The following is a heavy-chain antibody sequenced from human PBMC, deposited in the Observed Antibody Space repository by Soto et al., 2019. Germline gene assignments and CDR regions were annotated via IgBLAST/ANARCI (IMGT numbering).Heavy chain of an antibody. CDR1: GGSVSGGSFY. Sequence: QVQLQESGPGLVKPSETLSLTCTVSGGSVSGGSFYWTWIRQPPGKALEWIGYICYSGRTNYSPSLKSRVTMSVDTSQNQVSLKLTSVTAADAVVYYCARAPVVTGMIDPCGQGTLVTVSS. J-gene: IGHJ5*02. D-gene: IGHD2-21*02. CDR3: ARAPVVTGMIDP. V-gene: IGHV4-61*01. CDR2: ICYSGRT.